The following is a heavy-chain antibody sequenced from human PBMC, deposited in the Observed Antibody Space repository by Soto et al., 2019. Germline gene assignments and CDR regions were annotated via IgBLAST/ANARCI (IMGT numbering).Heavy chain of an antibody. CDR2: ISGSGGST. D-gene: IGHD3-9*01. V-gene: IGHV3-23*01. CDR1: GFTFSSYA. Sequence: GGSLRLSCAASGFTFSSYAMSWVRQAPGKGLEWVSAISGSGGSTYYADSVKGRFTISRDNSKNTLYLQMNSLRAEDTAVYYCAKMLGLRYFDWLPIDYWGQGTLVTVSS. CDR3: AKMLGLRYFDWLPIDY. J-gene: IGHJ4*02.